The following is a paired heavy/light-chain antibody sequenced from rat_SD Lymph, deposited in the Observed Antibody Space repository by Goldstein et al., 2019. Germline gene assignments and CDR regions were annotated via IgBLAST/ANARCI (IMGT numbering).Light chain of an antibody. Sequence: DTVMTQSPASMSTSVGERVTVNCKASQSVGTVVAWFQQKPGQSPKRLIYLATNRHTGVPDRFTGSGFGRDFTLTISNVEAEDLAVYYCLQYGSIPWTFGGGTKLELK. J-gene: IGKJ1*01. V-gene: IGKV6S9*01. CDR3: LQYGSIPWT. CDR1: QSVGTV. CDR2: LAT.
Heavy chain of an antibody. Sequence: EVQLMETGGGLVQPGKSLKLTCATSGFTFSTAWMNWVRQSPEKGLEWIARIKPKSTNYATEYAESVKGRFTISRDDSKSSIYLQMNSLKEEDTATYYCTIDAGSGVDYWGQGVMVTVSS. CDR3: TIDAGSGVDY. V-gene: IGHV6-10*01. D-gene: IGHD5-1*01. CDR1: GFTFSTAW. J-gene: IGHJ2*01. CDR2: IKPKSTNYAT.